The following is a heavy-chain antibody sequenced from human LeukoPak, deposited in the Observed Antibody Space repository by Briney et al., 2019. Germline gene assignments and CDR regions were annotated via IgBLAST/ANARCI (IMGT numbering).Heavy chain of an antibody. CDR1: GFTFNTYT. J-gene: IGHJ6*02. V-gene: IGHV3-74*01. Sequence: GGSLRLSCAASGFTFNTYTMNWVRQAPGKGLVWVSHINSDGSITSYADSVKGRFTISRDNAKNTLYLQMNSLRAEDTAVYYCARDAVDTANAVWGQGTTVTVSS. CDR2: INSDGSIT. CDR3: ARDAVDTANAV. D-gene: IGHD5-18*01.